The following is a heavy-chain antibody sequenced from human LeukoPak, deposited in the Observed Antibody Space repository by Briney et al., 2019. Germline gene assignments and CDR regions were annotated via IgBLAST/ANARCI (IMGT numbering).Heavy chain of an antibody. Sequence: PSETLSLTCTVSGGSISSGGYYWSWIRQHPGKGLEWIGYIYYSGSTYYNPSLKSRVTISVDTSKNQFSLKLSSVTAADTAVYYCAREALPGQQLAQSLGGMDVWGQGTTVTVSS. D-gene: IGHD6-13*01. CDR2: IYYSGST. V-gene: IGHV4-31*03. J-gene: IGHJ6*02. CDR3: AREALPGQQLAQSLGGMDV. CDR1: GGSISSGGYY.